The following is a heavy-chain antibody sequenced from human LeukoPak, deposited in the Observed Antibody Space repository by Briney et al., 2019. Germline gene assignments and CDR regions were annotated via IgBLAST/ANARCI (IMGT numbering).Heavy chain of an antibody. CDR1: GFTSLAYG. V-gene: IGHV3-43*02. Sequence: GGSLRLSFTASGFTSLAYGMYWFLQAPGKGLNWFSLISGDGGSTDYADSVKGRFTISRDNSKDSLHLQMTSLRTEDTAFYYCTRNKRATNELGAFDHWGQGTLVTVSS. CDR3: TRNKRATNELGAFDH. CDR2: ISGDGGST. J-gene: IGHJ4*02. D-gene: IGHD5-24*01.